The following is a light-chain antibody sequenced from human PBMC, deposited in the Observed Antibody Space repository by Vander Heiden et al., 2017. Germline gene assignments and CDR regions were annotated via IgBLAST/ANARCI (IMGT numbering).Light chain of an antibody. CDR1: QSISDH. CDR2: TAT. J-gene: IGKJ4*01. V-gene: IGKV1-39*01. CDR3: QQSYSTLLT. Sequence: DIQMTQSPSTLPASVGDRASITCRASQSISDHLNWYQQKAGEAPRLLIYTATSLQSGVPSRFSGSGSGTDFTLTISSLQPEDFATYYCQQSYSTLLTFGGGTKVEIK.